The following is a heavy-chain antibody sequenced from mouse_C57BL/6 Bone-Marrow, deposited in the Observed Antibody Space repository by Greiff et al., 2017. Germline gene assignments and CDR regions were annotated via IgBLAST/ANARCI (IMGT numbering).Heavy chain of an antibody. Sequence: EVKVEESGPGLVKPSQSLSLTCSVTGYSIPSGYYWNWIRQFPGNKLEWMGYISYDGSNNYNPSLKNRISITRDTSKNQFFLKLNSVTTEDTATYYCARGAMDYWGQGTSVTVSS. V-gene: IGHV3-6*01. J-gene: IGHJ4*01. CDR1: GYSIPSGYY. CDR2: ISYDGSN. CDR3: ARGAMDY.